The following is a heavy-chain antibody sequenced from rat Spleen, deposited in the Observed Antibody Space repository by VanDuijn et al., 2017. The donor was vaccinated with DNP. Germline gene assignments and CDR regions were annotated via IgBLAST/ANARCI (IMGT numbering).Heavy chain of an antibody. CDR3: ARCNSGCSAVDA. J-gene: IGHJ4*01. CDR1: GFSFSHYW. D-gene: IGHD4-4*01. V-gene: IGHV5-31*01. Sequence: EVQLVESGGDLVQPGRSLKLSCVASGFSFSHYWMTWIRQVPGKGLEWIASITSGGSSYYPDSVKGRFTISRDNAKNTLYLQMDSLRSEDMATYYCARCNSGCSAVDAWGQGTSVTVSS. CDR2: ITSGGSS.